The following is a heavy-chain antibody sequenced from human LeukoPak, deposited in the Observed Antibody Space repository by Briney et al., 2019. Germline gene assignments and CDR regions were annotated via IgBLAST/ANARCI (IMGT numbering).Heavy chain of an antibody. CDR3: ARGNGGRGHFDY. CDR2: ISDSGSAI. CDR1: GFTFSSYE. Sequence: GGSLRLSCVASGFTFSSYEMNCVRQAPGKGLEWVSYISDSGSAIYYADSVKGRFTISRDNVKSSLYLQMNSLRAEDTAVYYCARGNGGRGHFDYWGQGALVTVSS. D-gene: IGHD4-23*01. J-gene: IGHJ4*02. V-gene: IGHV3-48*03.